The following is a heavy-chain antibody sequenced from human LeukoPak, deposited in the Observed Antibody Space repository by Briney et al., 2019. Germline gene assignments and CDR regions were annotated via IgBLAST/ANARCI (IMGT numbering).Heavy chain of an antibody. Sequence: GGSLRLSCAASGFSFSNYVMTWVRQAPGKGLEWVSAIIGTGAGTYYADSVKGCFTISRDNSKNTLYLQMNSLRAEDTAVYYCAKGSPAILYYCMDVWGKGTTVTVSS. CDR1: GFSFSNYV. D-gene: IGHD2-21*01. CDR3: AKGSPAILYYCMDV. CDR2: IIGTGAGT. J-gene: IGHJ6*03. V-gene: IGHV3-23*01.